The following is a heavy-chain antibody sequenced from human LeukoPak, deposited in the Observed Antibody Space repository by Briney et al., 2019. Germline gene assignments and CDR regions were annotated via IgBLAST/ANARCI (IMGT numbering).Heavy chain of an antibody. CDR3: ARDHYYDSSGYYGGY. D-gene: IGHD3-22*01. J-gene: IGHJ4*02. CDR2: IIPIFGIA. CDR1: GGTFSSYA. V-gene: IGHV1-69*04. Sequence: ASVKVSCKASGGTFSSYAISWVRQAPGQGLGWMGRIIPIFGIANYAQKFQGRVTITADKSTSTAYMELSSLRPEDTAVYYCARDHYYDSSGYYGGYWGQGTLVTVSS.